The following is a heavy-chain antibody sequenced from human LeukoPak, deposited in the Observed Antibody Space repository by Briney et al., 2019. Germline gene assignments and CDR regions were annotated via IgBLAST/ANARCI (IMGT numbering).Heavy chain of an antibody. Sequence: PGGSLRLSRAASGFTFSSYWMHWVRQAPGKGLVWVSRINSDGSSTSYADSVKGRFTISRDNAKNTLYLQMNSLRAEDTAVYYCASSYRRGVYAFDIWGQGTMVTVSS. CDR1: GFTFSSYW. V-gene: IGHV3-74*01. D-gene: IGHD3-16*02. CDR3: ASSYRRGVYAFDI. J-gene: IGHJ3*02. CDR2: INSDGSST.